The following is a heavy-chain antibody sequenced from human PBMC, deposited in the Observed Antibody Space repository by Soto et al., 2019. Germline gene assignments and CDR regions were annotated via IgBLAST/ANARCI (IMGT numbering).Heavy chain of an antibody. CDR2: ISGSGGST. CDR1: GFTFSSYA. Sequence: GGSLRLSCAASGFTFSSYAMSWVRQAPGKGLEWVSAISGSGGSTYYADSVKGRFTISRDNSKNTLYLQMNSLRAEDTAVYYCARLPHPSCSGAFCSPSWGQGTLVNVSS. J-gene: IGHJ5*02. D-gene: IGHD2-15*01. CDR3: ARLPHPSCSGAFCSPS. V-gene: IGHV3-23*01.